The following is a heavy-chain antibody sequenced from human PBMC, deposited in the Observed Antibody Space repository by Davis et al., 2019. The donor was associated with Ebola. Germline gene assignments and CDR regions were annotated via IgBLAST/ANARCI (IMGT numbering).Heavy chain of an antibody. J-gene: IGHJ6*02. CDR2: IIPIFGTA. Sequence: SVTVSCKASGGTFSSYAISWVRQAPGQGLEWMGGIIPIFGTANYAQKFQGRVTITADESTSTAYMELSSLRSEDTAVYYCARTGNYGALYYYGMDVWGQGTTVTVSS. CDR3: ARTGNYGALYYYGMDV. CDR1: GGTFSSYA. D-gene: IGHD4-17*01. V-gene: IGHV1-69*13.